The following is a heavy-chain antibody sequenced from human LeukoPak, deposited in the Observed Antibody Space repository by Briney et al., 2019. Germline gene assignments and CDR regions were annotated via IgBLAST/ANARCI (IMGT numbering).Heavy chain of an antibody. Sequence: SETLSLTCTVSGGSISSYHWSWIRQPAGKGLEWIGRIYTSGSTNYNPSLKSRVTMSVDTSKNQFSLKLSSVTAADTAVYYCARAHYYGSGSVYYYYGMDVWGQGTTVTVSS. V-gene: IGHV4-4*07. CDR3: ARAHYYGSGSVYYYYGMDV. CDR2: IYTSGST. J-gene: IGHJ6*02. D-gene: IGHD3-10*01. CDR1: GGSISSYH.